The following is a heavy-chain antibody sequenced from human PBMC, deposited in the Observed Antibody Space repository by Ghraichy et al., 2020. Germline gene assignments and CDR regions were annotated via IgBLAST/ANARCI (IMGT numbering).Heavy chain of an antibody. D-gene: IGHD6-6*01. J-gene: IGHJ5*02. CDR3: AKGSRYSSSSSREDWFDP. Sequence: GGSLRLSCAASGFTFSSYAMSWVRQAPGKGLEWVSAISGSGGSTYYADSVKGRFTISRDNSKNTLYLQMNSLRAEDTAVYYCAKGSRYSSSSSREDWFDPWGQGTLVTVSS. CDR1: GFTFSSYA. CDR2: ISGSGGST. V-gene: IGHV3-23*01.